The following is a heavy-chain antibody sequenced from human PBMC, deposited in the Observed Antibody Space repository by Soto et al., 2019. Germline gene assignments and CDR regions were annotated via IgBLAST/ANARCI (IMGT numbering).Heavy chain of an antibody. Sequence: GASVKVSCKTSGYTFTEYGISWFRQAPGQGIEWMGWISPYXXKXXXXXEXXXRVTITTDTSSTTVYMDLRNLKSDDTAIYFCARADYGDTKIYSFDHWGQGTLVTVSS. D-gene: IGHD4-17*01. V-gene: IGHV1-18*01. CDR2: ISPYXXKX. CDR3: ARADYGDTKIYSFDH. CDR1: GYTFTEYG. J-gene: IGHJ4*02.